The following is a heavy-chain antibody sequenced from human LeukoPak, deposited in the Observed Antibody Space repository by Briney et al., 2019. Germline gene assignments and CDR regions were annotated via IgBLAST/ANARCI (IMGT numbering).Heavy chain of an antibody. V-gene: IGHV4-30-2*01. CDR1: GGSISSGGYS. Sequence: PSETLSLTCAVSGGSISSGGYSWRWIRQPPGKGLEWIGYIYHSGSTYYNPSLKSRVTISVDRSKNQFSLKLSSVTAADTAVYYCARVENSGYDDNWFDPWGQGTLVTVSS. CDR3: ARVENSGYDDNWFDP. J-gene: IGHJ5*02. CDR2: IYHSGST. D-gene: IGHD5-12*01.